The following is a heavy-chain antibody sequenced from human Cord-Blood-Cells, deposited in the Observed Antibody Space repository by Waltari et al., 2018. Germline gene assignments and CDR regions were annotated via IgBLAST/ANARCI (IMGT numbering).Heavy chain of an antibody. Sequence: QVQLQQWGAGLLKPSETLSLTCAVYGGSFSGYYWSWIRQPPGKGLEWIGEINHSGSTNYNPSLKSRVTISVDTSKNQFSLKLSSVTAANTAVYYCARGRRYCSSTSCYYYYYMDVWGKGTTVTVSS. CDR2: INHSGST. V-gene: IGHV4-34*01. CDR3: ARGRRYCSSTSCYYYYYMDV. CDR1: GGSFSGYY. J-gene: IGHJ6*03. D-gene: IGHD2-2*01.